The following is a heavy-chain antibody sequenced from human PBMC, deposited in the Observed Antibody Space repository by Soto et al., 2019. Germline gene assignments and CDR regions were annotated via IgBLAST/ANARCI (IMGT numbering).Heavy chain of an antibody. V-gene: IGHV3-30*18. CDR3: AKDNVSQRITMIVVVPTYFDY. CDR1: GFTFSSYG. J-gene: IGHJ4*02. CDR2: ISYDGSNK. D-gene: IGHD3-22*01. Sequence: QVQLVESGGGVVQPGRSLRLSCAASGFTFSSYGMHWVRQAPGKGLEWVAVISYDGSNKYYADSVKGRFTISRDNSKNTLYLQMNSLRAEDTDVYYCAKDNVSQRITMIVVVPTYFDYWGQGTLVTVSS.